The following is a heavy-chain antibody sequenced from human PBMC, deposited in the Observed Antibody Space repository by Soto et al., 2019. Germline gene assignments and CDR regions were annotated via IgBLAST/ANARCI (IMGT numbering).Heavy chain of an antibody. Sequence: VPLVQSGAEVKKPGASVKVSCKASGYTFTGYYMHWVRQAPGQGLEWMGWINPNSGGTNYAQKFQVRDTMTRDTSSITACLALSRLRAEGTAVDSGARDLGKGSYYFDYWGQGNLVTVSA. J-gene: IGHJ4*02. CDR2: INPNSGGT. CDR1: GYTFTGYY. D-gene: IGHD1-26*01. V-gene: IGHV1-2*02. CDR3: ARDLGKGSYYFDY.